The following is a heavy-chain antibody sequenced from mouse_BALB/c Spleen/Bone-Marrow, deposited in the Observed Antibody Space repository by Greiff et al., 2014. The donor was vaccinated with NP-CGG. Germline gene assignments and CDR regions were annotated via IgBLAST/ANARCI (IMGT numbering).Heavy chain of an antibody. V-gene: IGHV1-9*01. CDR1: GYTFSSYW. CDR2: ILPGSGST. J-gene: IGHJ1*01. D-gene: IGHD2-3*01. Sequence: VQLQQSGAELMKPGASVKISCKATGYTFSSYWVEGGKQRPGHGLEWIGEILPGSGSTNYNEKFKGKAAFTADTSSNTAYMQLSSLTSEDSAVYYCAIASKDGYYSYWCFDVWGAGTTVTVSS. CDR3: AIASKDGYYSYWCFDV.